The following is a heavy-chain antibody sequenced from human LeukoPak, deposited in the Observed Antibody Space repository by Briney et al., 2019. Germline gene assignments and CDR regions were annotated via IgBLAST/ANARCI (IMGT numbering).Heavy chain of an antibody. V-gene: IGHV4-59*02. CDR3: ARHSSGWHFDS. CDR1: TVSVSNHS. Sequence: SPTLSLTFSVSTVSVSNHSWSWFRQPPGKGLEWIGWSFYSEGTYFNPSLGSRVTISADTSRNHLSLNLRSLTAADTAVYYCARHSSGWHFDSWGQGALVTVSS. CDR2: SFYSEGT. D-gene: IGHD6-19*01. J-gene: IGHJ4*02.